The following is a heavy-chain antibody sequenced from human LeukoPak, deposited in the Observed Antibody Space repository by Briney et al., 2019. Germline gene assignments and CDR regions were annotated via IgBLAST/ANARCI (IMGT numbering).Heavy chain of an antibody. V-gene: IGHV1-46*01. J-gene: IGHJ4*02. Sequence: GASVTVSCKASGYTFTRYYMHWVRQAPGQGLERMGIINPSSGSASYTQKFQGRVTLTRDTSTSTVYMELSSLRSEDTAVHYCAREGGNNGFDYWGQGTLVTVSS. CDR1: GYTFTRYY. CDR3: AREGGNNGFDY. CDR2: INPSSGSA. D-gene: IGHD1-14*01.